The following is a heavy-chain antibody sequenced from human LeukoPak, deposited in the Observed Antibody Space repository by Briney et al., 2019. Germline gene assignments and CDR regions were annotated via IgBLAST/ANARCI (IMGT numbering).Heavy chain of an antibody. CDR1: GFTFSSYA. J-gene: IGHJ4*02. Sequence: GSLILSFAASGFTFSSYAMHWVRQAPGKGLEWVAVISYDGSNKYYADSVKGRFTISRDNSKNTLYLQMNSLRAEDTAVYYCARDTAMASDYWGQGTLVTVSS. D-gene: IGHD5-18*01. CDR2: ISYDGSNK. V-gene: IGHV3-30-3*01. CDR3: ARDTAMASDY.